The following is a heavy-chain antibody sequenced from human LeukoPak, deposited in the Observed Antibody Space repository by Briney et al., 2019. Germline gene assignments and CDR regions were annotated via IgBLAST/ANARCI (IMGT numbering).Heavy chain of an antibody. D-gene: IGHD6-13*01. CDR2: IYTDENT. V-gene: IGHV3-53*01. Sequence: PGGSLRLSCAASGFTVSSNYMYWVRQAPGKGLEWVSVIYTDENTDYADSVKGRFTISRDNSKNTLYLQMNSLRVDDTAVYYCAREGNSSSGYWYFDLWGRGTLVTVSS. J-gene: IGHJ2*01. CDR1: GFTVSSNY. CDR3: AREGNSSSGYWYFDL.